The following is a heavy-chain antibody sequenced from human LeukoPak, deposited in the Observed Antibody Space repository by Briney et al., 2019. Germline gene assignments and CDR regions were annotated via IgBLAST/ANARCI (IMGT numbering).Heavy chain of an antibody. CDR2: IIPIFGTA. D-gene: IGHD1-26*01. CDR1: GGTFSSYA. V-gene: IGHV1-69*06. J-gene: IGHJ4*02. Sequence: ASVKVSCKASGGTFSSYAISWVRQAPGKGLEWMGGIIPIFGTANYAQKFQGRVTITADKSTSTAYMELSSLRSEDTAVYYCARGEPPDPVDYWGQGTLVTVSS. CDR3: ARGEPPDPVDY.